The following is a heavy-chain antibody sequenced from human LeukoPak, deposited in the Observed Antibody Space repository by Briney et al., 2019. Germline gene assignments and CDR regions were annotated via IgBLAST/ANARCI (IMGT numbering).Heavy chain of an antibody. CDR2: LNPTGDT. CDR3: ARISFGGFIVAQDY. CDR1: GTSFSGYY. Sequence: SETLSLTCAVYGTSFSGYYWSWIRQPPGKGLEWIGELNPTGDTNYNSSLKSRVMISIDTSKNQFSLRLTSVTAADTAMHYCARISFGGFIVAQDYWGQGTLVAVSS. J-gene: IGHJ4*02. V-gene: IGHV4-34*01. D-gene: IGHD3-16*02.